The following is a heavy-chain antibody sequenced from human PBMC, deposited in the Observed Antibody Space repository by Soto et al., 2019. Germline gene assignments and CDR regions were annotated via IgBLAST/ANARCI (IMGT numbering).Heavy chain of an antibody. V-gene: IGHV4-39*01. CDR3: ARHGYCSGGSCYSLDY. D-gene: IGHD2-15*01. CDR1: GGSISRSSYY. Sequence: QLQLQESGPGLVKPSGTLSLTCTVSGGSISRSSYYWGWIRQPPGKGLEWIGSIYYSGSTYYNPSLKSRVTISVDTSKNQFSLKLSSVTAADTAVYYCARHGYCSGGSCYSLDYWGQGTLVTVSS. CDR2: IYYSGST. J-gene: IGHJ4*02.